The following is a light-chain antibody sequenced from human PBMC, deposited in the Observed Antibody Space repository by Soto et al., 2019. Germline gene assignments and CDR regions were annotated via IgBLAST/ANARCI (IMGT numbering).Light chain of an antibody. V-gene: IGKV1-39*01. J-gene: IGKJ1*01. CDR3: QQSYSTPQT. CDR2: ASS. Sequence: DIQMTQSPSSLSASVGDRVTITCRANQSISDYLNWYQQKPGKAPKFLIYASSSLQSGVPSRFSGSGSGTDFTLTISSLQPEDFATYYCQQSYSTPQTFGQGTKVDIK. CDR1: QSISDY.